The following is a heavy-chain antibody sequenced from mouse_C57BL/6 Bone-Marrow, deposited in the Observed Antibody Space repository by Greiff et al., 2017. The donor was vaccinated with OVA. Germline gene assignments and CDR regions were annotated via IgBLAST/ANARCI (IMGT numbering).Heavy chain of an antibody. V-gene: IGHV5-6*02. CDR3: ARQELRYYCSSLDYFDY. CDR2: ISSGGSYT. Sequence: DVMLVESGGDLVKPGGSLKLSCAASGFTFSSYGMSWVRQTPDKRLEWVATISSGGSYTYYPDSVKGRFTISRDNAKNTLYLQMSSLKSEDTAMYYCARQELRYYCSSLDYFDYWGKGTTLTVSS. CDR1: GFTFSSYG. J-gene: IGHJ2*01. D-gene: IGHD1-1*01.